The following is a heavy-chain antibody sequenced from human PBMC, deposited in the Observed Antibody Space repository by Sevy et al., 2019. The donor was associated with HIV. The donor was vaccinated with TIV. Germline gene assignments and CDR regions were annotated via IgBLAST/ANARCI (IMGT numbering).Heavy chain of an antibody. Sequence: GGSLRLSCAAPGFTFSSYAMHWVRQAPGKGLEWVAVISYDGSNKYYADSVKGRFTISRDNSKNTLYLQMNSLRAEDTAVYYCARVGSTMIVVVPIDYWGQGTLVTVSS. J-gene: IGHJ4*02. V-gene: IGHV3-30-3*01. D-gene: IGHD3-22*01. CDR1: GFTFSSYA. CDR2: ISYDGSNK. CDR3: ARVGSTMIVVVPIDY.